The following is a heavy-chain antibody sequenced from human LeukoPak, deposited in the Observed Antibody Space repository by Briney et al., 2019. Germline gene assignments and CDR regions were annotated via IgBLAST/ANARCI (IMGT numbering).Heavy chain of an antibody. D-gene: IGHD5-18*01. V-gene: IGHV1-46*01. CDR1: GYTFTSYH. J-gene: IGHJ4*02. CDR2: INPSDRST. CDR3: ARPPDTAMAKTDY. Sequence: ASLKASCKASGYTFTSYHMHWVRQAPGHGLECMGLINPSDRSTNYAQKFQGRVTMTRDMSTTTVYMELSSLRSEDTAVYYCARPPDTAMAKTDYWGQGTLVTVSS.